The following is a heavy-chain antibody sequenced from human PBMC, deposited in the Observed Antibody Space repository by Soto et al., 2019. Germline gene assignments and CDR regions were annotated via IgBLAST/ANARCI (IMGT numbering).Heavy chain of an antibody. J-gene: IGHJ3*02. Sequence: SETLFLTCTVSGGSIISGGYYLSWIRQHPGKGLEWIGYIYYSGSTYYNPSLKSRVTISVDTSKNQFSLKLSSVTAADTAVYYCARERRHYDILTGYLSGDAFEIWGQGTMVSVSS. CDR3: ARERRHYDILTGYLSGDAFEI. CDR2: IYYSGST. D-gene: IGHD3-9*01. CDR1: GGSIISGGYY. V-gene: IGHV4-31*03.